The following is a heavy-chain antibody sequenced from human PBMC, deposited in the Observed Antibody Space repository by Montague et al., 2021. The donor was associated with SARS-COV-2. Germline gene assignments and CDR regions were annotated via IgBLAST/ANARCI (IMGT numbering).Heavy chain of an antibody. V-gene: IGHV4-34*01. CDR1: GGSFSDYF. CDR2: INHHGTS. J-gene: IGHJ4*02. Sequence: SETLSLTCAVYGGSFSDYFWTWIRQPPGKGLEWIGEINHHGTSNXNPSLKSRVSISVDTSKNQFSLYLGSVTAADTAVYYCARGRQHFNMIVVVMTGGEYYFDYWGQGTLVTVSS. D-gene: IGHD3-22*01. CDR3: ARGRQHFNMIVVVMTGGEYYFDY.